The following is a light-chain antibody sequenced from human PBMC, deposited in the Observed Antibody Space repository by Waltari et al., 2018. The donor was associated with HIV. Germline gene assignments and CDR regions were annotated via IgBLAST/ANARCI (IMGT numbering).Light chain of an antibody. Sequence: QSMLTQPPSVSAAPGQRVTISCSGSGSHIENNYISWYQQLPGTAPKLLISENNKRPSGIPDRFSGSKSGSSATLGITGLQTGDEANYYCGTWDSSQSAWVFGGGTRLTVL. CDR3: GTWDSSQSAWV. V-gene: IGLV1-51*02. J-gene: IGLJ3*02. CDR1: GSHIENNY. CDR2: ENN.